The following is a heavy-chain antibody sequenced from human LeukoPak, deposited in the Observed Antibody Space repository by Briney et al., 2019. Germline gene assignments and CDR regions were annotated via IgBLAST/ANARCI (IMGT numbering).Heavy chain of an antibody. J-gene: IGHJ4*02. CDR3: ARKDGRDSSGYYTYFDY. CDR2: IYYGGST. V-gene: IGHV4-59*01. CDR1: GGSISSYY. Sequence: PSETLCLTCTVSGGSISSYYWSWIRQPPGKGLEWIGYIYYGGSTNYNPSLKSRVTISVDTSKNQFSLKLSSVTAADTAVYYCARKDGRDSSGYYTYFDYWGQGTLVTVSS. D-gene: IGHD3-22*01.